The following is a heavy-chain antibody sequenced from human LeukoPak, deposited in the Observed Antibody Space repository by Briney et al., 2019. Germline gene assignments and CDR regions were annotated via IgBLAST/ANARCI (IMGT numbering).Heavy chain of an antibody. V-gene: IGHV1-18*01. CDR3: ARDMGSYYYDSSGYYYDFDY. Sequence: GASVKVSCKASGYTFTSYGIRWVRQAPGQGLEWMGWISAYNGNTNYAQKLQGRVTMTTDTSTSTAYMELRSLRSDDTAVYYCARDMGSYYYDSSGYYYDFDYWGQGTLVTVSS. CDR2: ISAYNGNT. CDR1: GYTFTSYG. D-gene: IGHD3-22*01. J-gene: IGHJ4*02.